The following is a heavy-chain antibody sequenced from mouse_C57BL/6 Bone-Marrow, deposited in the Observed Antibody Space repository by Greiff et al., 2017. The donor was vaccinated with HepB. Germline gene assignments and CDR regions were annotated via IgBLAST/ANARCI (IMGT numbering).Heavy chain of an antibody. J-gene: IGHJ4*01. V-gene: IGHV1-69*01. CDR1: GYTFTSYW. CDR2: IDPSDSYT. D-gene: IGHD2-5*01. Sequence: VQLQQPGAELVMPGASVKLSCKASGYTFTSYWMHWVKQRPGQGLEWIGEIDPSDSYTNYNQKFKGKSTLTVDKSSSTAYMQLSSLTSEDSAVYYCARSGSNYVFYYAMDYWGQGTTLTVSS. CDR3: ARSGSNYVFYYAMDY.